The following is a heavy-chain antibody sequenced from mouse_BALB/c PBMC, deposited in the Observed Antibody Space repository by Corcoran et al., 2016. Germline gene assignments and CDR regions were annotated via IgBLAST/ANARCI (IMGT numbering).Heavy chain of an antibody. CDR1: GFNSKDTY. D-gene: IGHD4-1*01. V-gene: IGHV14-3*02. CDR2: IDPANGKT. J-gene: IGHJ1*01. Sequence: EVQLQQSGAELVKPGASVKLSCTASGFNSKDTYMHWVKQRPEQGLEWIGRIDPANGKTKYDPKFQGKATITADTSSNTAYLQLSSLTSEDTAVYYCANWDWYFDVWGAGTTVTVSS. CDR3: ANWDWYFDV.